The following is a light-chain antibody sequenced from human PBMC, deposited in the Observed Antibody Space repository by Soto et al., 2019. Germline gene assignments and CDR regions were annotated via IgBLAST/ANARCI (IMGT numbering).Light chain of an antibody. CDR3: QQYNSYSPWT. CDR2: KAS. J-gene: IGKJ1*01. Sequence: DIQMTQSPSTLSGSVGDRVTITCRASQTISSWLAWYQQKPGKAPKLLIYKASTLKSGVPSRFSGSRSGTEFTLTISSLQPDDFATYYCQQYNSYSPWTFGLGNKGDIK. V-gene: IGKV1-5*03. CDR1: QTISSW.